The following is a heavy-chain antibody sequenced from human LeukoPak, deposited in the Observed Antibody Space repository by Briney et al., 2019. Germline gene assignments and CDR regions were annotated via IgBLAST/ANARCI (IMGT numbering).Heavy chain of an antibody. V-gene: IGHV3-30*02. CDR3: AKDVWVVPAASYYYYGMDV. Sequence: GGSLRLSCAASGFTFSSYGMHWVRQAPGKGLEWAAFIRYDGSNKYYADSVKGRFTISRDNSKNTLYLQMNSLRAEDTAVYYCAKDVWVVPAASYYYYGMDVWGQGTTVTVSS. D-gene: IGHD2-2*01. CDR2: IRYDGSNK. CDR1: GFTFSSYG. J-gene: IGHJ6*02.